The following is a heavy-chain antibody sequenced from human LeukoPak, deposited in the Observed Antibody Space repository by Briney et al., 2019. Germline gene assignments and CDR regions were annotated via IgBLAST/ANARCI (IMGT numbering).Heavy chain of an antibody. D-gene: IGHD2-2*02. CDR3: ARDIGYCSSTSCYTHDY. CDR1: GYTFTGYY. V-gene: IGHV1-2*02. J-gene: IGHJ4*02. CDR2: INPNSGGT. Sequence: ASVKVSCKASGYTFTGYYMHWVRQAPGQGLEWMGWINPNSGGTNYAQKFQGRVTMTRDTSISTAYMEPSRLRSDDTAVYYCARDIGYCSSTSCYTHDYWGQGTLVTVSS.